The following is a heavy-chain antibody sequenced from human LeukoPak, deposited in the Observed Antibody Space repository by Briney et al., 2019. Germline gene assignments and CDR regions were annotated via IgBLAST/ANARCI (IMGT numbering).Heavy chain of an antibody. CDR1: GGSISSYY. J-gene: IGHJ6*04. Sequence: SETLSLTCTVSGGSISSYYWSWIRQPPGKGLEWMGYIYYSGSANYNPSLKHRVTISVDTSKNQYALKLSSVTAGDTAVYYCARAGTARVRMDVWGKGTTVTVSS. D-gene: IGHD5-18*01. V-gene: IGHV4-59*01. CDR3: ARAGTARVRMDV. CDR2: IYYSGSA.